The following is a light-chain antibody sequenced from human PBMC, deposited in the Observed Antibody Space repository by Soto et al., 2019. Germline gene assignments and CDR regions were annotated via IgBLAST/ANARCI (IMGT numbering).Light chain of an antibody. CDR3: SSYAGSHNWV. Sequence: QSALTHPPSASGSPGQSVTISCTGTSSDVGGYKSVAWYQQHPGKAPKLMIYEANKRPSGVTDRFSGSKSGNTASLTVSGLQAEDEADYYCSSYAGSHNWVFGGGTQLTVL. V-gene: IGLV2-8*01. J-gene: IGLJ3*02. CDR2: EAN. CDR1: SSDVGGYKS.